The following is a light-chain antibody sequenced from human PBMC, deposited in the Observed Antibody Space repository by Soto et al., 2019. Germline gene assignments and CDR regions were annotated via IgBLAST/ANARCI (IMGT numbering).Light chain of an antibody. Sequence: EIVLTQSPVTLSLSPGERASLSCRASQSVSIYLAWYQQKPGQAPRLLIYDASNRATGIPARFSGSGSGTDFTLTIDNLEPEDFAIYYCQQRSNWPPITFGQGTRLEIK. J-gene: IGKJ5*01. CDR1: QSVSIY. V-gene: IGKV3-11*01. CDR3: QQRSNWPPIT. CDR2: DAS.